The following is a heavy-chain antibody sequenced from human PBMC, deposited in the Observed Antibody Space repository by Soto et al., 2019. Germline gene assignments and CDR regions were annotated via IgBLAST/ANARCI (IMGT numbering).Heavy chain of an antibody. V-gene: IGHV1-69*08. CDR3: ARESVAVYPLLDY. Sequence: QVQVVQSGAEVKKPGSSVKVSCTASGGYYRSYTITWVRQAPGQGLEWMGRVIPILGVVNYAQKFQGKVTFTADKSTSTAYRELSSLRTEHTAVYCCARESVAVYPLLDYWGQGTLVTVSS. CDR2: VIPILGVV. CDR1: GGYYRSYT. J-gene: IGHJ4*01.